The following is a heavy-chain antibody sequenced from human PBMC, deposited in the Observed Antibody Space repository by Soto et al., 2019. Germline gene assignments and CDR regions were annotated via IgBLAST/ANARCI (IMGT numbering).Heavy chain of an antibody. J-gene: IGHJ4*02. Sequence: SETRSVTCTVSGGSISSSSYYGGWIRQPPGKGLEWIGSIYYSGSTYYNPSLKNRVTISVDTSKSQFYLKLRSVTAADTAVYYCARGMAEQQPPYSFHYPGPAALVTLSS. CDR2: IYYSGST. V-gene: IGHV4-39*07. CDR3: ARGMAEQQPPYSFHY. CDR1: GGSISSSSYY. D-gene: IGHD1-1*01.